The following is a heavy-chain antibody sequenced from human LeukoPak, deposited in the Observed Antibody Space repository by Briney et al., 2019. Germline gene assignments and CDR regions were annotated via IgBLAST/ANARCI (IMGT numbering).Heavy chain of an antibody. Sequence: ASVKVSCKASGHIFTSYYMHWVRQAPGQGLEWMGWINPNTGSTNFAQKFQGRIAMMRATSITTFYMELNSLRSDDTAVYYCARSVSISPMFDYWGQGTLIPVSS. CDR2: INPNTGST. D-gene: IGHD2-21*01. V-gene: IGHV1-2*02. CDR1: GHIFTSYY. J-gene: IGHJ4*02. CDR3: ARSVSISPMFDY.